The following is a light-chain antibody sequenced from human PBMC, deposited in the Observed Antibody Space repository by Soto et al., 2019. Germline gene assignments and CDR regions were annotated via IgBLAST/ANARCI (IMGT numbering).Light chain of an antibody. V-gene: IGLV2-11*01. Sequence: QSALTQPRSVSASPGQSVTISCTGGSSDVGGYNYVSWYQQHPGKAPKLVIYDVSKRPSGLPDRFSGSKSGNTASLTISGLQAEDEADYYSCSYATQYTYVFGTGTKLTVL. CDR2: DVS. CDR3: CSYATQYTYV. J-gene: IGLJ1*01. CDR1: SSDVGGYNY.